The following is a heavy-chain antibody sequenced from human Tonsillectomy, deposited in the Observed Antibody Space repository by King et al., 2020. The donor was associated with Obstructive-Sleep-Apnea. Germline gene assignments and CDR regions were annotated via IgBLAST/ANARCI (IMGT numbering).Heavy chain of an antibody. D-gene: IGHD3-22*01. CDR2: IKPDGSEK. Sequence: QLVQSGGGLVQPGGSLRLSCAASGFMFSDYWMPWVRQAPGKGLEWVANIKPDGSEKYYLDSVKGRFTISRDNAKNSLDLQMNSLRAEDTAVYYCARHDRVSEAYYFESWGQGSLVTVSS. V-gene: IGHV3-7*03. CDR3: ARHDRVSEAYYFES. J-gene: IGHJ4*02. CDR1: GFMFSDYW.